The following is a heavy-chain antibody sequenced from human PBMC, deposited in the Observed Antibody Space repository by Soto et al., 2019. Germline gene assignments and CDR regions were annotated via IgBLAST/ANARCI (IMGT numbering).Heavy chain of an antibody. Sequence: QVQLQESGPGLVKPSQTLSLTCTVSGGSISSGDYYWSWIRQPPGKGLEWIGYIYYSGSTYYNPSLKIRVTIPVDTSNNQSSRKLSSVTAADPAVYYCARDEVVLVPAAIPFYYYYGMDVWGQGTTVTVSS. V-gene: IGHV4-30-4*01. CDR1: GGSISSGDYY. CDR2: IYYSGST. J-gene: IGHJ6*02. CDR3: ARDEVVLVPAAIPFYYYYGMDV. D-gene: IGHD2-2*01.